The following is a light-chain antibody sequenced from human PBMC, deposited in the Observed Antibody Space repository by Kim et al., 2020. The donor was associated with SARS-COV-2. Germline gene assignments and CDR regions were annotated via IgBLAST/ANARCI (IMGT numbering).Light chain of an antibody. CDR3: LQLNAYPRT. Sequence: GDRVSITCRASQDISNHLAWYQQKAGKALELLMYAASTLKNGAPSRFSGSGSGTEFTLTIGSLQPEDFATYFCLQLNAYPRTFGQGTKV. CDR2: AAS. J-gene: IGKJ1*01. CDR1: QDISNH. V-gene: IGKV1-9*01.